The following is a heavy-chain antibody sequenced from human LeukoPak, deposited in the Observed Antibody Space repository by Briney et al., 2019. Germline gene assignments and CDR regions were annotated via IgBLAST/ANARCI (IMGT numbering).Heavy chain of an antibody. CDR3: ARMSDILTGHYPQWFDP. CDR1: GYTFTGYY. CDR2: INPHGGGT. V-gene: IGHV1-2*02. J-gene: IGHJ5*02. D-gene: IGHD3-9*01. Sequence: ASVKVSCKTSGYTFTGYYIHWVRQAPEQGLEWVGWINPHGGGTNYAQRFQGRVTMTRDTSISSAYMGLSGLRSDDTAVYYCARMSDILTGHYPQWFDPWGQGTLVTVSS.